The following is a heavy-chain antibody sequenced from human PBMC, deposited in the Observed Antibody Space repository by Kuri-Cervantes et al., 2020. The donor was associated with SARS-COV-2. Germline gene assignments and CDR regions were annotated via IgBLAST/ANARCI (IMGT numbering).Heavy chain of an antibody. Sequence: ASVKVSCKASGYTFTSYGISWVRQAPGQGLEWMGWISAYNGNTNYAQKLQGRVTMTTDTSTSTAYMELSSLRSQDTAVYYCARGSETGPPNEAFEIWGQGTMVTVSS. V-gene: IGHV1-18*01. J-gene: IGHJ3*02. D-gene: IGHD3-9*01. CDR2: ISAYNGNT. CDR3: ARGSETGPPNEAFEI. CDR1: GYTFTSYG.